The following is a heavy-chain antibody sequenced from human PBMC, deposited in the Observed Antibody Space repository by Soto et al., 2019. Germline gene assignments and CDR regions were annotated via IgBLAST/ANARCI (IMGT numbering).Heavy chain of an antibody. CDR1: GYTFTSYY. Sequence: SQGNVSSKASGYTFTSYYMHWVRQAPGQGLEWMGIINPSGGSTSYAQKFQGRVTMTRDTSTSTVYMELSSLRSEDTAVYHCAREWDCSSTSCYFYYYYYYGMDVWGQGTTVTVSS. CDR3: AREWDCSSTSCYFYYYYYYGMDV. D-gene: IGHD2-2*01. V-gene: IGHV1-46*01. J-gene: IGHJ6*02. CDR2: INPSGGST.